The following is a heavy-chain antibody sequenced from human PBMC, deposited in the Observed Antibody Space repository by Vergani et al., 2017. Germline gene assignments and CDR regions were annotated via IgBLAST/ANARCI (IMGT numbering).Heavy chain of an antibody. V-gene: IGHV4-59*01. CDR2: IYYSGST. Sequence: QVQLQESGPGLVKPSETLSLTCTVSGGSISSYYWSWIRQPPGKGLEWIGYIYYSGSTNYNPSLKSRVTISVDTSKNQFSLKLSSVTAADTAVYYCARDRGNDDFWSGCMDVWGQGTTVTVSS. J-gene: IGHJ6*02. CDR1: GGSISSYY. D-gene: IGHD3-3*01. CDR3: ARDRGNDDFWSGCMDV.